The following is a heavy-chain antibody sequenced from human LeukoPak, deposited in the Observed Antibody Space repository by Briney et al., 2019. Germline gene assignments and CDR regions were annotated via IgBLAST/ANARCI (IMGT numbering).Heavy chain of an antibody. D-gene: IGHD3-16*01. Sequence: TSETLSLTCAVSGGSISSSNWWSWVRQPPGKGLEWIGEINHSGSTNYNPSLKSRVTISVDTSKNQFSLKLSSVTAADTAVYYCARVGAKYGYWGQGTLVTVSS. V-gene: IGHV4-4*02. J-gene: IGHJ4*02. CDR2: INHSGST. CDR1: GGSISSSNW. CDR3: ARVGAKYGY.